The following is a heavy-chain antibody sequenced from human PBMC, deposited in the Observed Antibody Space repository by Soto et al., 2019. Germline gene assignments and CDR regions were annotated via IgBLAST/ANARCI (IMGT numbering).Heavy chain of an antibody. CDR2: IDTSGTKI. Sequence: GGSLRLSCAASGYTFSDYYMSWIRQAPGKGLEWISYIDTSGTKIYYADSVKGRFTITRDNVKNSLYLEMNSLRDEDTAVYYCASHYDMWSGYLSPVDYWGQGTLVTVSS. CDR1: GYTFSDYY. CDR3: ASHYDMWSGYLSPVDY. D-gene: IGHD3-3*01. V-gene: IGHV3-11*01. J-gene: IGHJ4*02.